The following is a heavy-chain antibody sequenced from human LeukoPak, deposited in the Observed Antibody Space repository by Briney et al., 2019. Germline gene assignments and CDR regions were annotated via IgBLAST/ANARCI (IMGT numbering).Heavy chain of an antibody. V-gene: IGHV3-23*01. CDR3: AKGFIATPEYHFDY. D-gene: IGHD6-6*01. Sequence: GGSLRLSCAASGFTLNNYAMNWVRQAPGKGLEWVSTISGSGDRTYYADSVKGRFTISRDNSKNTLYLQMNILRAENTAVYYCAKGFIATPEYHFDYWGQGTLVTVSS. CDR2: ISGSGDRT. J-gene: IGHJ4*02. CDR1: GFTLNNYA.